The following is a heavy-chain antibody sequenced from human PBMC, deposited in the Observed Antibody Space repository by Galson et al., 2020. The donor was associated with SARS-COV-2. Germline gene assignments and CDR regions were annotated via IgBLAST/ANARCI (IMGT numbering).Heavy chain of an antibody. J-gene: IGHJ5*02. D-gene: IGHD3-16*02. CDR3: VTDPGVVVAGERGGS. CDR1: EYTLTDSS. V-gene: IGHV1-24*01. CDR2: FDPEHGER. Sequence: GASVKVSCKVSEYTLTDSSMHWVRQPPGKGLEWMAGFDPEHGERIYAQNFQGRVTMTEDTSTDTAYMELSSLRSEDTAVYYCVTDPGVVVAGERGGSWGQGTLVTVSS.